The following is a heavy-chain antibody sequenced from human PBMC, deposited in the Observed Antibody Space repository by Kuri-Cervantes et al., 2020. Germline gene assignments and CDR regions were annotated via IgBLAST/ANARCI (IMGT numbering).Heavy chain of an antibody. D-gene: IGHD6-19*01. Sequence: SVKVSCKASGGTFSSYAISWVRQAPGQGLEWMGGIIPIFGTANYAQKFQGRVTITADESTSTAYMELSSLRSEDTAVYYCATNRGIAVAGSPEFDYWGQGTLVTVSS. CDR2: IIPIFGTA. J-gene: IGHJ4*02. V-gene: IGHV1-69*13. CDR3: ATNRGIAVAGSPEFDY. CDR1: GGTFSSYA.